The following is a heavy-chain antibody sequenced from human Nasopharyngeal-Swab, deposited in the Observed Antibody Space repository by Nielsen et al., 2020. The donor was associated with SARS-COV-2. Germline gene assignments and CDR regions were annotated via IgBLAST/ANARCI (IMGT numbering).Heavy chain of an antibody. J-gene: IGHJ6*02. CDR3: ARDPETGYALGYYYYYGMDV. CDR2: INPSGGST. V-gene: IGHV1-46*01. Sequence: ASVKVSCKASGYTFTSYYMHWVRQAPGQGLEWMGIINPSGGSTSYAQKFQGRVTMTRDTSTSTVYMELSSLRSEDTAVYYCARDPETGYALGYYYYYGMDVWGQGTTVTVSS. D-gene: IGHD3-9*01. CDR1: GYTFTSYY.